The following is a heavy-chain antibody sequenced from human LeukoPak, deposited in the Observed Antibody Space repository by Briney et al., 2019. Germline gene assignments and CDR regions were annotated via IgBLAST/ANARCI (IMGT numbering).Heavy chain of an antibody. CDR1: GFIFSSYW. J-gene: IGHJ4*02. V-gene: IGHV3-7*03. Sequence: PGRSLRLSCAASGFIFSSYWMSWVRQAPGKGLEWVANIKQDGSEKYYVDSVKGRFTISRDNAKNSLYLQMNSLKIEDTALYYCIWFGDSTAYWGQGTLVTVSS. CDR2: IKQDGSEK. D-gene: IGHD3-10*01. CDR3: IWFGDSTAY.